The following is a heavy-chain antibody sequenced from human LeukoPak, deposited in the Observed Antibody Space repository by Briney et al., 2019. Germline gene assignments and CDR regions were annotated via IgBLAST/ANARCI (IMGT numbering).Heavy chain of an antibody. J-gene: IGHJ4*02. CDR3: ARARMAAAGLFSGPYFDY. CDR1: GGSFSGYY. V-gene: IGHV4-34*01. Sequence: PSETLSLTCAVYGGSFSGYYWSWIRQPPGKGLEWIGEINHSGSTNYNPSLKSRVTISVDTSKNQFSLKLSSVTAADTAVYYCARARMAAAGLFSGPYFDYWGQGTLVTVSS. D-gene: IGHD6-13*01. CDR2: INHSGST.